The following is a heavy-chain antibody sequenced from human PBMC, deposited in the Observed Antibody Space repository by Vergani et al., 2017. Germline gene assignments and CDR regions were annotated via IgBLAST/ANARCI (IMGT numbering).Heavy chain of an antibody. CDR3: ARTYSSSSWWNWFDP. CDR1: GVSISSGGYY. CDR2: IYYSGST. J-gene: IGHJ5*02. D-gene: IGHD6-6*01. Sequence: QVQLQESGPGLVKPSQTLSLTCTVSGVSISSGGYYWSWIRQHPGKGLEWIGYIYYSGSTYYNPSLKSRVTISVDTSKNQFSLKLSSVTAADTAVYYCARTYSSSSWWNWFDPWGQGTLVTVSS. V-gene: IGHV4-31*03.